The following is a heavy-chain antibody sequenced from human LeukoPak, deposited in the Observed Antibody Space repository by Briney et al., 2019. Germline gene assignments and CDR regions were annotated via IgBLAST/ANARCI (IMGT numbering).Heavy chain of an antibody. V-gene: IGHV1-69*02. Sequence: GSXVKVSCKASGGTFSSYTISWVRQAPGQGLEWMGRIIPILGIANYAQKFQGRVTITADKSTSTAYMELSSLRSEDTAVYYCARGHGSGSYYYFGYWGQGTLVTVSS. J-gene: IGHJ4*02. CDR1: GGTFSSYT. CDR2: IIPILGIA. D-gene: IGHD3-10*01. CDR3: ARGHGSGSYYYFGY.